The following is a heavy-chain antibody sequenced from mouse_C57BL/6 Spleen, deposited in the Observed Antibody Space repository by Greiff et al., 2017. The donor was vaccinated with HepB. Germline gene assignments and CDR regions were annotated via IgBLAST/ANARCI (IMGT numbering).Heavy chain of an antibody. CDR2: INPRTGGT. J-gene: IGHJ1*03. Sequence: VQLKESGPELVKPGASVKISCKASGYSFTGYYMNWVKQSPEKSLEWIGEINPRTGGTTYNQKFKAKATLTVDKSSSTAYMQLKSLTSEDSAVYYCARYGYFDVWGTGTTVTVSS. CDR1: GYSFTGYY. CDR3: ARYGYFDV. V-gene: IGHV1-42*01.